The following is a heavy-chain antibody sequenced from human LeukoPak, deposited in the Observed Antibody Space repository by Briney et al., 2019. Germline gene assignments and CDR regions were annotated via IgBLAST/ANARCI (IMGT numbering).Heavy chain of an antibody. CDR2: IIPIFGTA. J-gene: IGHJ4*02. D-gene: IGHD1-26*01. CDR1: GYTFTSYY. Sequence: GASMKVSCTASGYTFTSYYMHWVRQAPGQGLEWMGGIIPIFGTANYAQKFQGRVTITADESTSTVYMELSSLRSEDTAVYYCARDSGSYFDPFDYWGQGTLVTVSS. V-gene: IGHV1-69*13. CDR3: ARDSGSYFDPFDY.